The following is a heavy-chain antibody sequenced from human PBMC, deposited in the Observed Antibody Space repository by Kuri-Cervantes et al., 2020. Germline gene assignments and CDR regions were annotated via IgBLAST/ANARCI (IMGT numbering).Heavy chain of an antibody. V-gene: IGHV3-11*01. D-gene: IGHD3-16*01. J-gene: IGHJ6*02. Sequence: GGSLRLSCAASGFTFSDYYMSWIRQAPGKGLEWVSYISSSGGIRYYADSVKGRFTISRGNAKNSLFLQMNSLRAEDTAVYYCARVWGQDYYYYGTDVWGQGTTVTVSS. CDR1: GFTFSDYY. CDR3: ARVWGQDYYYYGTDV. CDR2: ISSSGGIR.